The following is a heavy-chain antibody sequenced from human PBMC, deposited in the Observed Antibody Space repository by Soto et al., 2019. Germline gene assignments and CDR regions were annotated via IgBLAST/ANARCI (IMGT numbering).Heavy chain of an antibody. CDR2: IYWDDDK. V-gene: IGHV2-5*02. Sequence: QITLKESGPTLVKPTQTLTLTCTFSGFSLSTSGVGVGWIRQPPGKALEWLALIYWDDDKRYSPSLKSRLTITKDTSKNQVVLTMTNMVPVDTATYYCAHRGYYYDSSGYYSAAEYFQHWGQGTLVTVSS. CDR1: GFSLSTSGVG. J-gene: IGHJ1*01. CDR3: AHRGYYYDSSGYYSAAEYFQH. D-gene: IGHD3-22*01.